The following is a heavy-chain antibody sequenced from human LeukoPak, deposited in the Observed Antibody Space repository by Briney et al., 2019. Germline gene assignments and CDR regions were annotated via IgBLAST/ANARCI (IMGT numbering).Heavy chain of an antibody. CDR3: AGQQLGSRAFDS. J-gene: IGHJ4*02. D-gene: IGHD6-13*01. CDR2: VYSSGLA. V-gene: IGHV4-4*07. CDR1: GGSISSYY. Sequence: PSETLSLTCTVSGGSISSYYWSWIRQPAGKGLEWIGRVYSSGLANYNPSLKSRVTISADTSKNQFSLKVESVTAADTAVYYCAGQQLGSRAFDSWGQGTLVTVSS.